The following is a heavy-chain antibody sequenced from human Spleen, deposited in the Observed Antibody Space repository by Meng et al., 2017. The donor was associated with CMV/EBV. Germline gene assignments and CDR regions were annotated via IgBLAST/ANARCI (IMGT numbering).Heavy chain of an antibody. V-gene: IGHV4-34*01. D-gene: IGHD2-15*01. J-gene: IGHJ4*02. CDR3: ARSGADCSGGSCYSPFDY. Sequence: VQLQSWGACLLQPSETLARTWAVDGGSFSGYYWSWIRQPPGKGLELIGEINHSGSTNYNPSLKSRVTISVDTSKNQFSLKLSSVTAADTAVYYCARSGADCSGGSCYSPFDYWGQGTLVTVSS. CDR1: GGSFSGYY. CDR2: INHSGST.